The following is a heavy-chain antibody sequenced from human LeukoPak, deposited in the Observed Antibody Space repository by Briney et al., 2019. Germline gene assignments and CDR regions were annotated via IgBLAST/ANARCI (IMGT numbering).Heavy chain of an antibody. J-gene: IGHJ5*02. V-gene: IGHV4-4*02. CDR1: GGSISSSNW. CDR2: INHSGST. D-gene: IGHD6-13*01. CDR3: AREGLKSSSWSYGDNWFDP. Sequence: SETLSLTCAVPGGSISSSNWWSWVRQPPGKGLEWIGEINHSGSTNYNPSLKSRVTISVDTSKNQFSLKVSSVTAADTAVYYCAREGLKSSSWSYGDNWFDPWGQGTLVTVSS.